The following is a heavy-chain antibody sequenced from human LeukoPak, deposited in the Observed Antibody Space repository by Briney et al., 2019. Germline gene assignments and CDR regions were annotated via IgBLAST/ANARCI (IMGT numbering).Heavy chain of an antibody. CDR1: GFTFDYHW. D-gene: IGHD3-9*01. V-gene: IGHV3-7*03. CDR3: AKNRGVLRNFDCYDY. Sequence: GGSLRLSCAASGFTFDYHWMTWVRQAPGKGLEWVANIDEGGNKVYYAESVKGRFTISRDNAKNSVFLQMNSLRAEDTAVYYCAKNRGVLRNFDCYDYWGQGTLVTVSS. CDR2: IDEGGNKV. J-gene: IGHJ4*02.